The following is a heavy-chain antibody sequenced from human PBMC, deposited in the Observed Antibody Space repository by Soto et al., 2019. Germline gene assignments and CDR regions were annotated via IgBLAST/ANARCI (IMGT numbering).Heavy chain of an antibody. CDR2: IIPIVGIA. V-gene: IGHV1-69*02. CDR3: ARLRGEGQQLVT. J-gene: IGHJ5*02. Sequence: QVQLVQSGAEVKKPGSSVKVSCKASGGTLSSYSISWVRQAPGQGLEWMGRIIPIVGIANYAQKFQGRVTVPAVTSTNTAPMALSSLRSGATVVVSGARLRGEGQQLVTWGQGNLVTVSS. D-gene: IGHD6-6*01. CDR1: GGTLSSYS.